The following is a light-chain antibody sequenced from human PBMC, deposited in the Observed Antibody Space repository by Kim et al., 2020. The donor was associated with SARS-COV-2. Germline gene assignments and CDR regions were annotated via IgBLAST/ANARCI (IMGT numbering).Light chain of an antibody. CDR3: MQATQFPLT. CDR1: QILVYSDGNTC. Sequence: PAAISCRAHQILVYSDGNTCLRLLQQGPGQPPRLLICKISNRFSGVPDRFSGRGARTDFTLKISRVEAEDVGVYYCMQATQFPLTFGGRTKVDIK. CDR2: KIS. J-gene: IGKJ4*01. V-gene: IGKV2-24*01.